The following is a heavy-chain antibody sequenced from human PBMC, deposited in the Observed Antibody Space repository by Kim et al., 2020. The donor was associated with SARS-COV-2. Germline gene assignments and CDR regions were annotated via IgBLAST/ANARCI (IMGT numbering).Heavy chain of an antibody. CDR2: IYYSGST. D-gene: IGHD3-22*01. Sequence: SESLSLTCTVSGGSISSGGYYWSWIRQHPGKGLEWIGYIYYSGSTYYNPSLKSRVTISVDTSKNQFSLKLSSVTAADTAVYYCARAPYYDSSGYAFDIWGQGTMVTVSS. V-gene: IGHV4-31*03. CDR3: ARAPYYDSSGYAFDI. CDR1: GGSISSGGYY. J-gene: IGHJ3*02.